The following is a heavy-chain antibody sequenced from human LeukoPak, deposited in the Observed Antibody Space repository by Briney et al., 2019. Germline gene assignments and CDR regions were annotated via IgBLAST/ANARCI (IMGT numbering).Heavy chain of an antibody. CDR2: IIPIFGTA. J-gene: IGHJ5*02. V-gene: IGHV1-69*01. CDR1: GGTFSSYA. D-gene: IGHD6-19*01. CDR3: ARDIAVAGTVWFDP. Sequence: SVKVSCKASGGTFSSYAISWVRQAPGQGLEWMGGIIPIFGTANYAQKFQGRVTITADESTSTAYMELSSLRSEDTAVYHCARDIAVAGTVWFDPWGQGTLVTVSS.